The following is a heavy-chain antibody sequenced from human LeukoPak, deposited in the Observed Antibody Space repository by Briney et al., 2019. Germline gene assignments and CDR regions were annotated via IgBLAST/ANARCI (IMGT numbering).Heavy chain of an antibody. V-gene: IGHV3-11*06. J-gene: IGHJ6*04. CDR3: ARDQESDILTGPSTSGMDV. CDR2: ISSSSSYT. CDR1: GFTFCDYY. D-gene: IGHD3-9*01. Sequence: PGGSLRLSCAASGFTFCDYYMSWIRQAPGKGLEWVSYISSSSSYTNYADSVKGRFTISRDNAKNSLYLQMNSLRAEDTAVYYCARDQESDILTGPSTSGMDVWGKGTTVTVSS.